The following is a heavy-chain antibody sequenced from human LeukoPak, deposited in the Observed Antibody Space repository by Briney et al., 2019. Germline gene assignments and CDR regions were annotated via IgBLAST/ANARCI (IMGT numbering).Heavy chain of an antibody. Sequence: ASVKVSCKASGYSFTNYGVHWVRQAPGQRLEWMGWIYIGNGNTKYSQNFQGRVTITRDTSASTAYMELSSLRSEDTAVYYCARDPRMCWEFGEIISPCFDPWGQGTLVTVSS. J-gene: IGHJ5*01. D-gene: IGHD3-10*01. CDR3: ARDPRMCWEFGEIISPCFDP. CDR2: IYIGNGNT. CDR1: GYSFTNYG. V-gene: IGHV1-3*04.